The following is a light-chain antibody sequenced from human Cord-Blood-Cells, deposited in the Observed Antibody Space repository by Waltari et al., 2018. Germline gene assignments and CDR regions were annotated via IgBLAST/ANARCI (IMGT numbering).Light chain of an antibody. CDR2: DVS. CDR1: SSEVGGYKY. J-gene: IGLJ1*01. V-gene: IGLV2-11*01. Sequence: QSALTQPRSVSGSRAQSVTISSTGTSSEVGGYKYVSWYQQHPGKAPKLMIYDVSKRPSGVPDRFSGSKSGNTASLTISGLQAEDEADYYCCSYAGSYTYVFGTGTKVTVL. CDR3: CSYAGSYTYV.